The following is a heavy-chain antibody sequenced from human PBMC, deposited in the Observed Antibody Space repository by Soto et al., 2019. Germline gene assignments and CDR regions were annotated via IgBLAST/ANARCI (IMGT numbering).Heavy chain of an antibody. CDR2: IIPLIGII. CDR3: AGDPDSHYNDSHASSYP. D-gene: IGHD4-4*01. J-gene: IGHJ5*02. V-gene: IGHV1-69*08. CDR1: GGTFSTYT. Sequence: QVQLVQSGAEVKKPGSSVKVSCKASGGTFSTYTITWVRQAPGQGLEWMGRIIPLIGIINYAQKFQGRVTISADKFTGTAYMELTGLRSYDTAVYYCAGDPDSHYNDSHASSYPWGQGTLVTVSS.